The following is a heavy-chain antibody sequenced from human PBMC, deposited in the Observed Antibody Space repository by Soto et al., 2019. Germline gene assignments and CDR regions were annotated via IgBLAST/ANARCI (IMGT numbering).Heavy chain of an antibody. CDR3: ATRGQLGYYYYYMDV. CDR1: GGTFSSYT. CDR2: IIPILGIA. V-gene: IGHV1-69*02. D-gene: IGHD6-13*01. Sequence: SVKVSCKASGGTFSSYTISWVRQAPGQGLEWMGRIIPILGIANYAQKFQGRVTITADKSTSTAYMELSSLRSEDTAVYYCATRGQLGYYYYYMDVWGKGTTVTVSS. J-gene: IGHJ6*03.